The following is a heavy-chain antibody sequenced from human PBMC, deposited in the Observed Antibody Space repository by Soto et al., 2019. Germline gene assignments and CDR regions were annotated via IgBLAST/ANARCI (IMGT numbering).Heavy chain of an antibody. CDR3: ARDRGPSSGYYPYWFDP. D-gene: IGHD3-22*01. J-gene: IGHJ5*02. CDR2: IIPIFGTA. Sequence: QVQLVQSGAEVKKPGSSVKVSCKASGGTFSSYAISWVRQAPGQGLEWMGEIIPIFGTANYAQKFQGRVTITADESTSTDYMELSRLRYEDTAVYYCARDRGPSSGYYPYWFDPWGQGTLVTVSS. CDR1: GGTFSSYA. V-gene: IGHV1-69*12.